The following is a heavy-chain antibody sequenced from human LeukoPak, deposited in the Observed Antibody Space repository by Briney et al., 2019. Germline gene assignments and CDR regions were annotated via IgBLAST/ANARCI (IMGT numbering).Heavy chain of an antibody. J-gene: IGHJ4*02. Sequence: PGGSLRLSCAASGFTFSSYGMHWVRQAPGKGLEWGAVIWYDGSNKYYADSVKGRFTISRDNSKNTLYLQMNSLRAEDTDVYYCASVPSLYCSSTSCNFDYWGQGTLVTVSS. CDR1: GFTFSSYG. CDR3: ASVPSLYCSSTSCNFDY. CDR2: IWYDGSNK. V-gene: IGHV3-33*01. D-gene: IGHD2-2*01.